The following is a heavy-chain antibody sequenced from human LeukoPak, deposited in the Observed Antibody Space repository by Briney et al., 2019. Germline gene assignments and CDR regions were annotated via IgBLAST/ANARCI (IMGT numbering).Heavy chain of an antibody. CDR3: ARARGATGGGYYFDY. CDR2: INPSGGST. Sequence: GASVKVSCKASGGTFTSYYMHWVRQAPGQGLEWMGIINPSGGSTSYAQKFQGRVTMTRDTSTSTVYMELSSLRSEDTAVYYCARARGATGGGYYFDYWGQGTLVTVSS. D-gene: IGHD1-26*01. J-gene: IGHJ4*02. V-gene: IGHV1-46*03. CDR1: GGTFTSYY.